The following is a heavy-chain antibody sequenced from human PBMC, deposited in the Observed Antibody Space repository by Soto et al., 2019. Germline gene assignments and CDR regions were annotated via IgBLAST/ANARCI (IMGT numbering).Heavy chain of an antibody. D-gene: IGHD6-25*01. V-gene: IGHV3-7*01. CDR1: GFTFGDYW. J-gene: IGHJ5*02. CDR2: TKQDESEK. CDR3: VREGDSGFFS. Sequence: EVHLVESGGGLVQPGGSLRLSCSTSGFTFGDYWMSWVRQAPGKRLEWVANTKQDESEKDYVGSVRGRFTISRDNAKNSLYLQMNSLRAEDTAVYFCVREGDSGFFSWGQGTLVSVSS.